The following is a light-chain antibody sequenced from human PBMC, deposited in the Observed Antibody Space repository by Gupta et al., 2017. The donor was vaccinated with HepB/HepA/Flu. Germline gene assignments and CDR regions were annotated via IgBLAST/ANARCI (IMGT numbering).Light chain of an antibody. CDR3: QQYGSSFPIT. CDR2: GAS. Sequence: EIVLTQSPGILSLSPGERVTISCRASQTVNSRSFAWYQQKPGQAPRVLIYGASSRATGTTERFSGSGSGTDFTLTISRLEPEDFAVYYCQQYGSSFPITFGQGTRLDI. V-gene: IGKV3-20*01. CDR1: QTVNSRS. J-gene: IGKJ5*01.